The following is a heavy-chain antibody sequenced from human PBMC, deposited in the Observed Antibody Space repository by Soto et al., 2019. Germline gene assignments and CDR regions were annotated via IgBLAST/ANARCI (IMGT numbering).Heavy chain of an antibody. V-gene: IGHV4-39*01. Sequence: QLQLQESGPGLVKPSETLSLTCTVSGGSISSSSYYWGWIRQPPGKGLEWIGSIYYSGSTYYNPSIKSRVTIAVDTSKNQFSLKLSSVTAADTAVYYFARRNIVATIVDYWGQGTLVTVSS. CDR3: ARRNIVATIVDY. D-gene: IGHD5-12*01. J-gene: IGHJ4*02. CDR2: IYYSGST. CDR1: GGSISSSSYY.